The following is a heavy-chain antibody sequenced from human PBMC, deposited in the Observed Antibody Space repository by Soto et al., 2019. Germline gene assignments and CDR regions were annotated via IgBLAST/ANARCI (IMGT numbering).Heavy chain of an antibody. V-gene: IGHV1-18*01. Sequence: ASVKVSCKASGYTFTSYGISWVRQAPGQGLEWMGWINAYNGNTNYAQKLQGRVTMTTDTSTSTAYMELRSLRSDDTAVYYCARIGVRSYYYYGMDVWGQGTTVTVSS. CDR1: GYTFTSYG. J-gene: IGHJ6*02. D-gene: IGHD3-10*01. CDR2: INAYNGNT. CDR3: ARIGVRSYYYYGMDV.